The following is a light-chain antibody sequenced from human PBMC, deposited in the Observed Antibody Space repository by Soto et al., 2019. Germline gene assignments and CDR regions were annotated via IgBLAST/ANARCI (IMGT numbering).Light chain of an antibody. CDR3: PQYNTWHPQT. CDR1: QSVSSN. CDR2: GAS. Sequence: EIVMTQSPATLSVSPGERATLSCRASQSVSSNLAWYQQKPGQDPRLLIYGASTRAPGIPARSSGSGSGKESPPTISSLPAEQFAAYYWPQYNTWHPQTFGQGTKVEIK. J-gene: IGKJ1*01. V-gene: IGKV3-15*01.